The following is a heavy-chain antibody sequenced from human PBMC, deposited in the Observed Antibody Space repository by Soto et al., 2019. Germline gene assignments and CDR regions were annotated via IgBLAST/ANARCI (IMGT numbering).Heavy chain of an antibody. CDR2: MNPNSGNT. CDR1: GYTFTSHE. D-gene: IGHD6-6*01. CDR3: ARVGLLDLDDIAARPT. J-gene: IGHJ5*02. V-gene: IGHV1-8*01. Sequence: QVQLVQSGAEVKKPGASVKVSCKASGYTFTSHEINWVRQATGQGLEWMGWMNPNSGNTGYAQKFQGRVTLTRNTSISTAYMELSSLRSEDTAVYYCARVGLLDLDDIAARPTWGQGTLVTVSS.